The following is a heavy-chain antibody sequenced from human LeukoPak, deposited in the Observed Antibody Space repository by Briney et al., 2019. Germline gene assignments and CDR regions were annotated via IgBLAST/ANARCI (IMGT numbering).Heavy chain of an antibody. V-gene: IGHV3-7*01. CDR3: ARAYSSGWSYYYYYMDV. CDR2: IKQDGSEK. Sequence: GGSLRLSCAASGFTFSSYWMSWVRQAPGKGLEWVANIKQDGSEKYYVDSVKGRFTISRGNAKNSLYLQMNSLRAEDTAVYYCARAYSSGWSYYYYYMDVWGKGTTVTISS. J-gene: IGHJ6*03. CDR1: GFTFSSYW. D-gene: IGHD6-19*01.